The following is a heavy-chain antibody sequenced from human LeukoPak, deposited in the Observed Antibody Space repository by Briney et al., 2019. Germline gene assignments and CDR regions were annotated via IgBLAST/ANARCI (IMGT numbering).Heavy chain of an antibody. V-gene: IGHV3-30*02. Sequence: GGSLRLSCAASGFTFSSYWMSWVRQAPGKGLEWVAFIRYDGSNKYYADSVKGRFTISRDNSKNTLYLQMNSLRAEDTAVYYCAKSWQQYYYMDVWGKGTTVTVSS. CDR1: GFTFSSYW. J-gene: IGHJ6*03. CDR2: IRYDGSNK. D-gene: IGHD6-13*01. CDR3: AKSWQQYYYMDV.